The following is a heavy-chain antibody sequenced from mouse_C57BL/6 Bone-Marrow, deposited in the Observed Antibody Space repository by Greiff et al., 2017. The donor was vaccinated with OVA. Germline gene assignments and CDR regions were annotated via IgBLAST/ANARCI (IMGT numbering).Heavy chain of an antibody. Sequence: QVQLQQSGAELVKPGASVKLSCKASGYTFTESTIHWVKQRSGQGLEWIGWFYPGSGSIKYNEKFKDKATLTADKSSSTVYMELSRLTSEDSAVYFCARHGVEGTTVVAENWYFDVWGTGTTVTVSS. CDR2: FYPGSGSI. D-gene: IGHD1-1*01. CDR3: ARHGVEGTTVVAENWYFDV. V-gene: IGHV1-62-2*01. CDR1: GYTFTEST. J-gene: IGHJ1*03.